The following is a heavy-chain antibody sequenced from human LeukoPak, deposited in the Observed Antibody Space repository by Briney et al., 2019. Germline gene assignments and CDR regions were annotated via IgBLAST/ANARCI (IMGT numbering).Heavy chain of an antibody. J-gene: IGHJ4*02. D-gene: IGHD6-19*01. CDR2: VSSSGDNT. Sequence: GESLRLSCAASGFTFTSYDMNWVRQAPGKGLEWVSGVSSSGDNTHYADSVKGRFTISRDNSNNTLCLQMNSLRAEDTAVYYCVKGGWLDNWGQGTLVTVSS. CDR1: GFTFTSYD. CDR3: VKGGWLDN. V-gene: IGHV3-23*01.